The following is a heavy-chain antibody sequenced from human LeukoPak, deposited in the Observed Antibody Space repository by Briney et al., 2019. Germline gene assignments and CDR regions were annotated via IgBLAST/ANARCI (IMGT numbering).Heavy chain of an antibody. V-gene: IGHV4-59*01. D-gene: IGHD6-13*01. Sequence: SETLSLTCTVSGGSISSYYWSWIRQPPGKGLEWIGYIYYSGSTNYNPSLKSRVTISVDTSKNQFSLKLSSVTAADMAVYYCARDDLDSSSALSMDVWGKGTTVTVSS. J-gene: IGHJ6*03. CDR1: GGSISSYY. CDR2: IYYSGST. CDR3: ARDDLDSSSALSMDV.